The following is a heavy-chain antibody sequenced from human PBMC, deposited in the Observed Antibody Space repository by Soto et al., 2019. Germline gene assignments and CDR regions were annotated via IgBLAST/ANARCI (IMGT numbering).Heavy chain of an antibody. J-gene: IGHJ3*02. D-gene: IGHD3-22*01. CDR1: GGSISSYY. V-gene: IGHV4-59*01. Sequence: ETLSLTCTVSGGSISSYYWSWIRQPPGKGLEWIGYIYYSGSTNYNPSLKSRVTISVDTSKNQFSLKLSSVTAADTAVYYCARMIAVNRVGAFDIWGQGTMVTVSS. CDR3: ARMIAVNRVGAFDI. CDR2: IYYSGST.